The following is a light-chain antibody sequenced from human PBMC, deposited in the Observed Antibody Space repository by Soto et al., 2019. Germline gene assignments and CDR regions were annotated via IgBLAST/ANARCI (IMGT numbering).Light chain of an antibody. V-gene: IGLV2-8*01. Sequence: QSVLTPPPSASGSPGQSYTIACTGTSSDVGYYNYVSWYQPPPGKAPKLLIYDVSKRPSGVPDRFSGSKSGNTASLTVSGLQAEDEGDYYCSSYAGSNYPYVFGTGTKVTVL. CDR1: SSDVGYYNY. J-gene: IGLJ1*01. CDR2: DVS. CDR3: SSYAGSNYPYV.